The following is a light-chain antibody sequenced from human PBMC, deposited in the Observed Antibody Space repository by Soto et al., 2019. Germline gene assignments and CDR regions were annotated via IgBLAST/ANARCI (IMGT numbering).Light chain of an antibody. J-gene: IGKJ4*01. CDR1: QGNVNY. V-gene: IGKV1-17*03. CDR3: LQHDSYPLT. Sequence: DIQMTQSPSAMSASVGDRVTITCRASQGNVNYFAWFQQNPGKVPKRLIYATSSLQSGVPSRFGGSGSGTEFTLTISSLQLEDFATYYCLQHDSYPLTFGGGTKVEIK. CDR2: ATS.